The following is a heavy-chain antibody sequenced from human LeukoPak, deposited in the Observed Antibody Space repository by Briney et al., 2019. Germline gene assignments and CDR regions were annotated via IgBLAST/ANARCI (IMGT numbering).Heavy chain of an antibody. J-gene: IGHJ3*02. D-gene: IGHD3-22*01. V-gene: IGHV5-51*01. CDR2: IYPGDSET. CDR1: GYSFTNYW. CDR3: ASPSYYYDSSGYYYYRGDAFDI. Sequence: GESLKISCKGSGYSFTNYWIGWVRQMPGKGLEWMGIIYPGDSETKYSPSFQGQVTISADKSVSTAYLQWSSLKASDTAMYYCASPSYYYDSSGYYYYRGDAFDIWGQGTMVTVSS.